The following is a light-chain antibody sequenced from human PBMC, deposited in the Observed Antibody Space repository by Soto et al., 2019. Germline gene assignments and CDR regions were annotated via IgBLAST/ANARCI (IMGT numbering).Light chain of an antibody. J-gene: IGKJ1*01. Sequence: EIVMTQSPVTLSLSPGERATLSCRASQSVSSNLAWYQQKPGQAPSLLIYGAFTRATGIPARFSGTGSGTELTLTISRLQSEDFALYYCQQYNDWPLTXGQGTKVDIK. V-gene: IGKV3-15*01. CDR1: QSVSSN. CDR3: QQYNDWPLT. CDR2: GAF.